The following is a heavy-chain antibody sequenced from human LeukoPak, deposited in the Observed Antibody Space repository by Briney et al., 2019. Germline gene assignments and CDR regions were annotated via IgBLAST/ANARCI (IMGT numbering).Heavy chain of an antibody. CDR1: GFTFASYA. CDR3: ARSSSSWLLFDY. V-gene: IGHV3-53*01. D-gene: IGHD6-13*01. J-gene: IGHJ4*02. Sequence: GGSLRLSCAASGFTFASYAMTWVRQGPGKGLEWVSVMYTDGSTHYADSVKGRFTISRDNSKNTLYLQMNSLRVEDTALYYCARSSSSWLLFDYWGQGTLVTVSS. CDR2: MYTDGST.